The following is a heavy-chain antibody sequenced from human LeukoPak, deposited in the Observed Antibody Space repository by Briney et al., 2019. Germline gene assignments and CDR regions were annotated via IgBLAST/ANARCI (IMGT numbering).Heavy chain of an antibody. J-gene: IGHJ4*02. V-gene: IGHV6-1*01. CDR1: GDSVSNNIAT. CDR2: TYRRSRWGN. CDR3: VRDSDDYYWALDF. Sequence: SQTLSLTCAISGDSVSNNIATWNWVRQSPSRGLEWLGRTYRRSRWGNDYAISVKGRITINPDTSRNQFSLQLNSVTPEDTAVYYCVRDSDDYYWALDFWGQGTPVTVSS. D-gene: IGHD3-10*01.